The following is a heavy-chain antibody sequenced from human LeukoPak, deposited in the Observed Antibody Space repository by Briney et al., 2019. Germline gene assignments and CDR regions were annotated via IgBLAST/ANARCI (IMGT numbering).Heavy chain of an antibody. Sequence: SETLSLTCTVSGGSISSNSYYWGWIRQPPGRGLGWIGNIYYSGSTYYNPSLKSRVTISIVTSKEQFSLKLSSVTAADTAVYYCARLIKPRKYDYSDYRDYWGQGTLVTVSS. J-gene: IGHJ4*02. D-gene: IGHD4-11*01. V-gene: IGHV4-39*01. CDR3: ARLIKPRKYDYSDYRDY. CDR1: GGSISSNSYY. CDR2: IYYSGST.